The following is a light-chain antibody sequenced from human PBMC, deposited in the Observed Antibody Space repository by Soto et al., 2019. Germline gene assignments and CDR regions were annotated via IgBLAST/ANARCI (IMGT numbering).Light chain of an antibody. V-gene: IGKV3D-15*01. CDR1: QSVSSN. CDR2: RAS. J-gene: IGKJ1*01. CDR3: QQYNNWPRT. Sequence: EIVMTQSPATLSVSPGERATLSCRAIQSVSSNYLAWYQQKPGQTPKVLIYRASTRATGIPDRFSGSGSGTEFTLTISSLQSEDFAVYYCQQYNNWPRTFGQGTKVDIK.